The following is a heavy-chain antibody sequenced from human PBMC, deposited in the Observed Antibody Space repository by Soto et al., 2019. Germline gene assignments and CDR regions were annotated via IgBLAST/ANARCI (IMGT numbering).Heavy chain of an antibody. D-gene: IGHD2-15*01. J-gene: IGHJ6*02. CDR3: AREGLSADYYYYGMDV. V-gene: IGHV1-2*02. CDR2: INPNSGGT. Sequence: ASVKVSCKASGYTFTGYYMHWVRQAPGQGLEWMGWINPNSGGTNCAQKFQGRVTMTRDTSISTAYMELSRLRSDDTAVYYCAREGLSADYYYYGMDVWGQGTTVTVSS. CDR1: GYTFTGYY.